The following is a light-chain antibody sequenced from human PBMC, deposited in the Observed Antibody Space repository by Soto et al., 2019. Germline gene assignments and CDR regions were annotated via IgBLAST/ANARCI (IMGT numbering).Light chain of an antibody. J-gene: IGKJ4*01. Sequence: EIVLTQSPGTLSLSPGERATLSCRASQSVSSSYLGWYQQKPGQAPRLIIYGASSRATGIPDRFSGSGSGTEFTLTISRLEPEDFAVYYCQQYGSSPLTFGGGTKVEIK. V-gene: IGKV3-20*01. CDR2: GAS. CDR1: QSVSSSY. CDR3: QQYGSSPLT.